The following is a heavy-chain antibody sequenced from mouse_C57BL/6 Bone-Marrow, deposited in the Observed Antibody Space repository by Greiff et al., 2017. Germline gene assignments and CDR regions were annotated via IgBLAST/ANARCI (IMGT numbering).Heavy chain of an antibody. CDR3: ARRGVITTKGVFAY. V-gene: IGHV1-81*01. Sequence: VQLKQSGAELARPGASVKLSCKASGYTFTSYGISWVKQRTGQGLEWIGAIYPRSGNTYYNEKFKGKATLTADKSSRTAYMELRSLTSEDSAVYFCARRGVITTKGVFAYWGQGTLVTVSA. CDR2: IYPRSGNT. D-gene: IGHD1-1*01. J-gene: IGHJ3*01. CDR1: GYTFTSYG.